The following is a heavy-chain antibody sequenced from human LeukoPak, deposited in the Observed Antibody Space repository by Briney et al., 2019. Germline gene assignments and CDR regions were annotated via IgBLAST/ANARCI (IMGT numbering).Heavy chain of an antibody. CDR2: ISAYNGNT. J-gene: IGHJ6*02. V-gene: IGHV1-18*01. CDR3: ARNTMVRGKNYYYYGMDD. D-gene: IGHD3-10*01. CDR1: GYTFTSYG. Sequence: ASVKVSCKASGYTFTSYGISWVRQAPGQGLEWMGWISAYNGNTNYAQKLQGRVTMTTDTSTSTAYMELRSLRSDDTAVYYCARNTMVRGKNYYYYGMDDWGQGTTVTVSS.